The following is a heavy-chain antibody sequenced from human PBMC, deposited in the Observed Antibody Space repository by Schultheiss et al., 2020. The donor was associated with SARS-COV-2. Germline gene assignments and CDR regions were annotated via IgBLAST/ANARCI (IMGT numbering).Heavy chain of an antibody. CDR2: IYSGGST. CDR3: ARGDCSSTSCYYGMDV. J-gene: IGHJ6*02. CDR1: GFTVSSNY. V-gene: IGHV3-66*01. D-gene: IGHD2-2*01. Sequence: GGSLRLSCAASGFTVSSNYMSWVRQAPGKGLEWVSVIYSGGSTYYADSVKGRFTISRDNSKNTLYLQMNSLRDEDTAVYYCARGDCSSTSCYYGMDVWGQGTTVTVSS.